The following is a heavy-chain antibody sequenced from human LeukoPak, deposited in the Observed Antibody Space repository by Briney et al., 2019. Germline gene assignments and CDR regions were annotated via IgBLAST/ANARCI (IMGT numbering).Heavy chain of an antibody. V-gene: IGHV3-30*18. D-gene: IGHD6-13*01. Sequence: PGRSLRLSCAASGFTFSSYGVHWVRQAPGKGLEWVAVISYDGSNKYYADSVKGRFTISRDNSKNTLYLQMNSLRAEDTAVYYCAKDRGYSSSWPPLQHWGQGTLVTVSS. CDR2: ISYDGSNK. J-gene: IGHJ1*01. CDR3: AKDRGYSSSWPPLQH. CDR1: GFTFSSYG.